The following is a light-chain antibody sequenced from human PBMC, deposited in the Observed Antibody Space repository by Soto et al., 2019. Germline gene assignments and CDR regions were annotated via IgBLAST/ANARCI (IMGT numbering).Light chain of an antibody. J-gene: IGKJ4*01. Sequence: EIVMTQSPATLSVSPGERATLSCRASQSVSSNLAWYQQKPGQAPSLLIYGASTRATGTPARFSGSGSGTEFTLTISSLQSEDFAVYYCQQYIRWPLPFGGGTKV. CDR2: GAS. CDR1: QSVSSN. V-gene: IGKV3-15*01. CDR3: QQYIRWPLP.